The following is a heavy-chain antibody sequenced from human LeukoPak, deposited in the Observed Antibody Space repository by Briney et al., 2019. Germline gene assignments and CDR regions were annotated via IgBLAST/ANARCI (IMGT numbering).Heavy chain of an antibody. Sequence: PGGSLRLSCAVSGLTFSNYWMHWVRQAPGKGLVWVSRISNDGTSTSYADSVKGRFTVSRDNSNNTLYLEKNSLRTEDTAVYYCARGGPVGDTAMDYWGQGTLVTVSS. D-gene: IGHD5-18*01. CDR2: ISNDGTST. V-gene: IGHV3-74*01. CDR1: GLTFSNYW. J-gene: IGHJ4*02. CDR3: ARGGPVGDTAMDY.